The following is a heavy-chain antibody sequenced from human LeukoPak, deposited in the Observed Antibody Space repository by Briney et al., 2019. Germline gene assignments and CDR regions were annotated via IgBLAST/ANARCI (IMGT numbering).Heavy chain of an antibody. Sequence: GGSLRLSCAVSGFTFSSYDMNWVRQAPGKGLEWFSYISGSGSNIYHADSVKGRFTVSRDNAKNSLHLQMNSLRAEDTAVYYCARIPPYYYGSGSYLMGYYYFGMDVWGQGTTVTVSS. V-gene: IGHV3-48*03. CDR1: GFTFSSYD. CDR3: ARIPPYYYGSGSYLMGYYYFGMDV. J-gene: IGHJ6*02. D-gene: IGHD3-10*01. CDR2: ISGSGSNI.